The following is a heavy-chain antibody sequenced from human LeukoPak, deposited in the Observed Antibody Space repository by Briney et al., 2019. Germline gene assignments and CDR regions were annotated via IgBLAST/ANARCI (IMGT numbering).Heavy chain of an antibody. J-gene: IGHJ4*02. D-gene: IGHD6-19*01. CDR2: INHSGST. Sequence: SETLSLTCAAYGGSFSGYYWSWIRQPPGKGLEWIGEINHSGSTNYNPSLKSRVTISVDTSKNQFSLKLSSVTAADTAVYYCARGRYSSGWSISYYFDYWGQGTLVTVSS. CDR3: ARGRYSSGWSISYYFDY. V-gene: IGHV4-34*01. CDR1: GGSFSGYY.